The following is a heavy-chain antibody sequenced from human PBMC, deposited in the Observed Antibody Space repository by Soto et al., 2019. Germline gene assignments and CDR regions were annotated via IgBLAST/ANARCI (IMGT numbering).Heavy chain of an antibody. V-gene: IGHV3-23*01. CDR1: VFTFSSYA. D-gene: IGHD5-18*01. Sequence: PGGSLRLSCAASVFTFSSYAMSCVRHSPGKWLEWVSAISGSGGSTYYADSVKGRFTISRDNSKNTLYLQMNSLRAEDTAVYYCAKESGYSYGYYYYGMQVWGQRTTVTVSS. J-gene: IGHJ6*02. CDR2: ISGSGGST. CDR3: AKESGYSYGYYYYGMQV.